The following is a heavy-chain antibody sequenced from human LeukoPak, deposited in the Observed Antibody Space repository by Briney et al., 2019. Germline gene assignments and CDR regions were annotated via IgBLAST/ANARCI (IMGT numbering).Heavy chain of an antibody. J-gene: IGHJ4*02. CDR3: ARRERWGPYYFDY. D-gene: IGHD1-26*01. CDR2: IYHSGST. Sequence: PSETLSLTCTVSGGSISSSNWWSWVRQPPGKGLEWIGEIYHSGSTNYNPSLKSRVTISVDKSKNQFSLKLSSVTAADTAVYYCARRERWGPYYFDYWGQGTLVTVSS. V-gene: IGHV4-4*02. CDR1: GGSISSSNW.